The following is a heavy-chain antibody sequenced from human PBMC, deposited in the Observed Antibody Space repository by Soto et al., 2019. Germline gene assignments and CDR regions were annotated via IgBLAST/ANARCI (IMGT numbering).Heavy chain of an antibody. CDR1: GYAFTSYA. V-gene: IGHV1-3*01. CDR3: ARWPDGYYYYGMDV. Sequence: GASVKVSCKASGYAFTSYAMHWVRQAPGQRLEWMGWINAGNGNTKYSQKFQGRVTMTRNTSISTAYMELSSLRSEDTAVYYCARWPDGYYYYGMDVWGQGTTVTVSS. CDR2: INAGNGNT. J-gene: IGHJ6*02.